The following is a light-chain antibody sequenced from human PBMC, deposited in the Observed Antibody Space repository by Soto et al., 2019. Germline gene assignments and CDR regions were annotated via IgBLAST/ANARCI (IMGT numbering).Light chain of an antibody. CDR3: SSYTSSSTRV. Sequence: QSALTQPASVSASPGQSITISCTGTSSDVGGYNYVSWYQQHPGKAPHLIIYEVSNRPSGVSNRFSGYKSGNTASLTISVLKAEDEADYYCSSYTSSSTRVFGGGTKLTVL. CDR2: EVS. CDR1: SSDVGGYNY. J-gene: IGLJ3*02. V-gene: IGLV2-14*01.